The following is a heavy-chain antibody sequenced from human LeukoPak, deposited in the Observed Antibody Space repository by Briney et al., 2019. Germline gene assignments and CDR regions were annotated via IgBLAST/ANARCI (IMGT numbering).Heavy chain of an antibody. J-gene: IGHJ3*02. CDR2: ISSSSSYI. CDR1: GFTFSSYS. D-gene: IGHD3-9*01. V-gene: IGHV3-21*01. Sequence: PGGSLRLSCAASGFTFSSYSMNWVRQAPGKGLEWVSSISSSSSYIYYADSVKGRFTISRDNAKNSLYLQMNSLRAEDTAVYYCARVGYDILTGYYDAFDIWGQGTMVTVSS. CDR3: ARVGYDILTGYYDAFDI.